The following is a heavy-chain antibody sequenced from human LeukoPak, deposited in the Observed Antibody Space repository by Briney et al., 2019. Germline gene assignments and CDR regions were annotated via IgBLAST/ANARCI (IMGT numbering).Heavy chain of an antibody. CDR2: IYTSGST. V-gene: IGHV4-4*07. J-gene: IGHJ4*02. CDR1: GGSISIYY. Sequence: SETLSLTCSVSGGSISIYYWSWIRQPAGKGLEWIGHIYTSGSTNYNPSLKSRVTMSVDTSKNQFSLKLSSVTAADTAVYYCATPDSSGYYYLYWGQGTLVTVSS. D-gene: IGHD3-22*01. CDR3: ATPDSSGYYYLY.